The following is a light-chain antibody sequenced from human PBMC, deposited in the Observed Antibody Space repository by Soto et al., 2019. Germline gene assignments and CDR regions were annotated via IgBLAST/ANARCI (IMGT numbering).Light chain of an antibody. CDR2: EVS. Sequence: QSVLTQPASVSGSPGQSITISCTGTSSDVGSYDLVSWYQQHPGNAPKLMIYEVSKRLSGVSDRFSGSKSGNTASLTISGLQADDEADYYCCSYATTTLFGGGTKVTVL. V-gene: IGLV2-23*02. CDR3: CSYATTTL. J-gene: IGLJ2*01. CDR1: SSDVGSYDL.